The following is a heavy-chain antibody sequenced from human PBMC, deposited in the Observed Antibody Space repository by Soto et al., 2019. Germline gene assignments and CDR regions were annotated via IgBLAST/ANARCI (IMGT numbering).Heavy chain of an antibody. CDR3: ARDWGIAVAGTGFDP. V-gene: IGHV3-21*01. CDR2: ISSSSSYI. J-gene: IGHJ5*02. D-gene: IGHD6-19*01. CDR1: GFTFSSYS. Sequence: EVQLVEPGGGLVKPGGSLRLSCAASGFTFSSYSMNWVRQAPGKGLEWVSSISSSSSYIYYADSVKGRFTISRDNAKNSLYLQMNSLRAEDTAVYYCARDWGIAVAGTGFDPWGQGTLVTVSS.